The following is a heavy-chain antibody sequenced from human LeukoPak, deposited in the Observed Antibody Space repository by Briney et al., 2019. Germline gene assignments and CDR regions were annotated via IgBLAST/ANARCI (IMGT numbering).Heavy chain of an antibody. CDR3: AREYSGYGSDY. J-gene: IGHJ4*02. V-gene: IGHV1-46*03. CDR2: INPSGGST. Sequence: ASVKVSCKASGYTFTSYYMHWVRQAPGQGLEWMGIINPSGGSTNYAQKFQGRVTMTRDTSTSTVYMELSSLRSEDTAVYYCAREYSGYGSDYWGQGTLVTVSS. D-gene: IGHD5-12*01. CDR1: GYTFTSYY.